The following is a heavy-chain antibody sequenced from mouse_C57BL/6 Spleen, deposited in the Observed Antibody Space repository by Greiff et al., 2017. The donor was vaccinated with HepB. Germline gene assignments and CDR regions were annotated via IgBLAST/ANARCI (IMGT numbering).Heavy chain of an antibody. CDR3: ARRITTVVGELNYYAMDY. V-gene: IGHV1-53*01. CDR2: INPSNGGT. Sequence: VQLQQPGTELVKPGASVKLSCKASGYTFTSYWMHWVKQRPGQGLEWIGNINPSNGGTNYNEKFKSKATLTVDKSSSTAYMQLSSLTSEDSAVYYCARRITTVVGELNYYAMDYWGQGTSVTVSS. J-gene: IGHJ4*01. CDR1: GYTFTSYW. D-gene: IGHD1-1*01.